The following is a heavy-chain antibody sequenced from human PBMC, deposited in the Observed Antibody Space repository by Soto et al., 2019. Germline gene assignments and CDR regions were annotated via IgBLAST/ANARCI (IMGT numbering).Heavy chain of an antibody. V-gene: IGHV1-69*01. D-gene: IGHD5-12*01. CDR2: IIPIFGTA. Sequence: QVQLVQSGAEVKKPGSSVKVSCKTSGGTFSSYAISWVRQAPGQGLEWMGGIIPIFGTANYAQKFQGRVTITADEATSTAYMELGSLRSEDTAVYYCARARYSGYVVGNWFDPWGQGTLVTVSS. J-gene: IGHJ5*02. CDR3: ARARYSGYVVGNWFDP. CDR1: GGTFSSYA.